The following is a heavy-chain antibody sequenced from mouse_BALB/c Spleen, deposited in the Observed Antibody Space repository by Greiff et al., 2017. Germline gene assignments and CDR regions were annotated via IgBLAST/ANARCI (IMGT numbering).Heavy chain of an antibody. CDR1: GFTFSSFG. CDR3: ARDGNYWFAY. V-gene: IGHV5-17*02. J-gene: IGHJ3*01. Sequence: DVQLVESGGGLVQPGGSRKLSCAASGFTFSSFGMHWVRQAPEKGLEWVAYISSGSSTIYYADTVKGRFTISRDNPKNTLFLQMTSLRSEDTAMYYCARDGNYWFAYWGQGTLVTVSA. D-gene: IGHD2-1*01. CDR2: ISSGSSTI.